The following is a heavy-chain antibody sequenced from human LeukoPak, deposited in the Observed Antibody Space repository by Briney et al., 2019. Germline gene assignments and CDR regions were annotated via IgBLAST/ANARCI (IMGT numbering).Heavy chain of an antibody. V-gene: IGHV1-69*06. CDR2: IIPIFGTA. J-gene: IGHJ4*02. CDR1: GGTFSSYA. Sequence: SVKVSCKASGGTFSSYAISWVRQAPGQGLEWMGGIIPIFGTANYAQKFQGRVTITADKSTSTAYMELSSLRSEDTAVYYCARAPHDWLSPSPYFDYWGQGTLVTVSS. CDR3: ARAPHDWLSPSPYFDY. D-gene: IGHD3-9*01.